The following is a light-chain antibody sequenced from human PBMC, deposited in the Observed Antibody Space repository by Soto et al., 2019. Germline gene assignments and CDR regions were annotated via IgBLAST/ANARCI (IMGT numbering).Light chain of an antibody. J-gene: IGKJ3*01. Sequence: TQSPASVPASVGDRVTITCRAGQHISTYLAWYQQKPGQAPRLLIYGASSRATGIPGRFSGSGSGTDFTLTISRLEPEDFAVYYCQQYGRSPFTFGPGTKVDIK. V-gene: IGKV3-20*01. CDR1: QHISTY. CDR2: GAS. CDR3: QQYGRSPFT.